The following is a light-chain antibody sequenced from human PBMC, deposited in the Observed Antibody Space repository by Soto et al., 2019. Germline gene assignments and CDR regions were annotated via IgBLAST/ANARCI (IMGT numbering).Light chain of an antibody. CDR1: QTIGAN. J-gene: IGKJ2*01. V-gene: IGKV1-39*01. Sequence: IQITQSPSSLSSSVFQSCTITCRASQTIGANLNWYRQKPGKAPTLLIYDASTLQSGVPSRFSGLGSGTDFALTITSLQPDDSATYYCQQSYTTVYSFGQGTKVDIK. CDR2: DAS. CDR3: QQSYTTVYS.